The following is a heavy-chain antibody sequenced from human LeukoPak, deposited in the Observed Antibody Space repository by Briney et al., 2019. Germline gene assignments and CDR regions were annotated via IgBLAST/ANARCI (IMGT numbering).Heavy chain of an antibody. CDR3: AKGDDSSGYDNWFDP. J-gene: IGHJ5*02. CDR1: GFTFSSYA. Sequence: GGPLRLSCAASGFTFSSYAMNWVRQAPGKGLEWVSAISGSGPSRYYADSVKGRFTISRDNSKNTLYLQMNSLRAEDTAVYYCAKGDDSSGYDNWFDPWGQGTLVTVSS. D-gene: IGHD3-22*01. V-gene: IGHV3-23*01. CDR2: ISGSGPSR.